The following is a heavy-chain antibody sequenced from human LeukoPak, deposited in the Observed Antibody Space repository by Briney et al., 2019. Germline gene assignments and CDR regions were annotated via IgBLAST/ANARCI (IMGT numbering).Heavy chain of an antibody. CDR3: ARTLTIFGVVPGY. Sequence: ASVKVSCKASGYTLTGYYMYWVRQAPGQGLEWMGWINPNSGGTNYAQKFQGRVTMTRDTSISTAYMELSRLRSDDTAVYYCARTLTIFGVVPGYWGQGTLVTVSS. D-gene: IGHD3-3*01. CDR2: INPNSGGT. CDR1: GYTLTGYY. J-gene: IGHJ4*02. V-gene: IGHV1-2*02.